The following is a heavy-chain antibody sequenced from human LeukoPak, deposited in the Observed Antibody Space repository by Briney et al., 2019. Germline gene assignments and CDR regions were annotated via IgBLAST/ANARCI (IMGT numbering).Heavy chain of an antibody. CDR3: ASRDYYDSSGYLQYFQH. Sequence: PSETLSLTCTVSGGSISSSSYYWGWIRQPPGKGLEWIGSIYYSGSTYYNPSLKSRVTIPVDTSKNQFSLKLSSVTAADTAVYYCASRDYYDSSGYLQYFQHWGQGTLVTVSS. J-gene: IGHJ1*01. V-gene: IGHV4-39*01. D-gene: IGHD3-22*01. CDR2: IYYSGST. CDR1: GGSISSSSYY.